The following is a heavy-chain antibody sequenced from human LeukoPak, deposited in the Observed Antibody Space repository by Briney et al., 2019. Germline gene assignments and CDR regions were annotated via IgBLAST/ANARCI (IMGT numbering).Heavy chain of an antibody. V-gene: IGHV3-48*03. Sequence: PGGSLRLSCAASGFTFSSYEMNWVRQAPAKGLEWVSYISSSGSTIYCADSVKGRFTISRDNAKNSLYLQMNSLRAEDTAVYYCAELGITMIGGVWGKGTTVTISS. J-gene: IGHJ6*04. CDR2: ISSSGSTI. CDR1: GFTFSSYE. D-gene: IGHD3-10*02. CDR3: AELGITMIGGV.